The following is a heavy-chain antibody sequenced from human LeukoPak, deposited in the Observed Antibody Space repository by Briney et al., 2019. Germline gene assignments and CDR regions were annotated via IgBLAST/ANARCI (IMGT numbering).Heavy chain of an antibody. J-gene: IGHJ2*01. V-gene: IGHV3-21*01. CDR3: AREGSSSSLLWYFDL. D-gene: IGHD6-13*01. CDR1: VYTFNIYS. Sequence: GGSLRLSCAASVYTFNIYSMNWVRDAPGKGLEWVSSISSSSSYIYYADSVKGGFTLSRDNAKNSLYLQMNSMRAEDTAVYYCAREGSSSSLLWYFDLWGRGTLVTVSS. CDR2: ISSSSSYI.